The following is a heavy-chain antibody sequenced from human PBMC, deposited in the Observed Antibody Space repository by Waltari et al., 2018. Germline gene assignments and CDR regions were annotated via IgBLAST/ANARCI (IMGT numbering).Heavy chain of an antibody. CDR3: ASKVGYSSGWNRGYYYGMDV. D-gene: IGHD6-19*01. J-gene: IGHJ6*02. V-gene: IGHV3-23*01. Sequence: EVQLLESGGGLVQPGGSLRLSCAASGLTFSSYAMSWVRQAPGKGLEWVSAIIGSGGSTYYADSVKGRFTISRDNSKNTLYLQMNSLRAEDTAVYYCASKVGYSSGWNRGYYYGMDVWGQGTTVVVSS. CDR2: IIGSGGST. CDR1: GLTFSSYA.